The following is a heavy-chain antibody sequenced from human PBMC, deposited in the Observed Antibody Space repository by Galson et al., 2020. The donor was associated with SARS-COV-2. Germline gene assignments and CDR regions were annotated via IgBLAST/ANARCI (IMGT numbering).Heavy chain of an antibody. CDR2: IKQDGSEK. CDR1: GFTFSSYW. D-gene: IGHD3-10*01. V-gene: IGHV3-7*01. CDR3: ARVLWLRWFDP. Sequence: GESLKISCAASGFTFSSYWMSWVRQAPGKGLEWVANIKQDGSEKYYVDSVKGRFTISRDNAKNSLYLQMNSLRAEDTAVYYCARVLWLRWFDPWGQGTLVTVSS. J-gene: IGHJ5*02.